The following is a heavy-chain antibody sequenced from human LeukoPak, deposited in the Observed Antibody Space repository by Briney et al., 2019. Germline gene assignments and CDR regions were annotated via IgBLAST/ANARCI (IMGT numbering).Heavy chain of an antibody. CDR3: ARHRGDYVRGYYFDY. D-gene: IGHD4-17*01. Sequence: GASVKVSCKASGGTFSSYAISWVRQAPGQGLEWMGRIIPILGIANYAQKFQGRVTITADKSTSTAYMELSSLRSEDTAVYYCARHRGDYVRGYYFDYWGQGTLVTVSS. V-gene: IGHV1-69*04. J-gene: IGHJ4*02. CDR2: IIPILGIA. CDR1: GGTFSSYA.